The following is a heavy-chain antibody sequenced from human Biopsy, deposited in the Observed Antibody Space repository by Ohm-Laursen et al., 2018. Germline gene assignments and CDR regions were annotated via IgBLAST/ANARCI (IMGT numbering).Heavy chain of an antibody. CDR2: INPSGSDA. J-gene: IGHJ4*02. V-gene: IGHV1-46*01. CDR3: AADSGSGSHFRFDY. D-gene: IGHD3-10*01. Sequence: ASVKVSCKASGYTFTNYYMHWVRQAPGHGLEWMGIINPSGSDATYAQKFQGRVTMTRDTSTSTAYMDLSSLRSEDTAVYYCAADSGSGSHFRFDYWGQGALVSVSS. CDR1: GYTFTNYY.